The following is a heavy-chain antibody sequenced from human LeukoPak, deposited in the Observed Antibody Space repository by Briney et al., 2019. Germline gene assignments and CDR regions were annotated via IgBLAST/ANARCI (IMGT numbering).Heavy chain of an antibody. CDR3: ARVSWFPGTSYYYMDV. Sequence: SETLSLTCTVSAYSISSAYYWGWIRQPPGNGLDWIGSIYHRGSTYHNPSLKRRVTISVDTSKNQFSLQLSSVTAADTAVYYCARVSWFPGTSYYYMDVWGKGTTVTVSS. CDR2: IYHRGST. D-gene: IGHD1-1*01. J-gene: IGHJ6*03. V-gene: IGHV4-38-2*02. CDR1: AYSISSAYY.